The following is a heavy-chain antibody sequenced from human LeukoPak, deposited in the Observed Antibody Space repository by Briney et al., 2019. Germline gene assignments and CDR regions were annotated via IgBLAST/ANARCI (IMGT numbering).Heavy chain of an antibody. D-gene: IGHD1-14*01. CDR1: GGSISNYF. V-gene: IGHV4-59*01. J-gene: IGHJ6*03. CDR2: IYYSETT. CDR3: ARFPGGAEYRHYYYMDV. Sequence: SETLSLTCSVSGGSISNYFWSWIRQPPGKGLECIGFIYYSETTNYNPSFKSRVTISVDTSKNQFSLKLNSLTAADTAVYYCARFPGGAEYRHYYYMDVWGKGTTVTVSS.